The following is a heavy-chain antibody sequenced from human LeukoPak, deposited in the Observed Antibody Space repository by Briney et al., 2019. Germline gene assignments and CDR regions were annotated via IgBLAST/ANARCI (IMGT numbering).Heavy chain of an antibody. Sequence: SETLSLTCTVSGGSISSSNYYWGWIRQPPGKGLEWIASIHYSETTYYNPSLKSRVTISVDTSKNHFSLKLSSVTAADTAVYYCAKEIYGDSTGGRFQQWGQGTLVTVSS. D-gene: IGHD4-17*01. CDR2: IHYSETT. J-gene: IGHJ1*01. CDR3: AKEIYGDSTGGRFQQ. V-gene: IGHV4-39*02. CDR1: GGSISSSNYY.